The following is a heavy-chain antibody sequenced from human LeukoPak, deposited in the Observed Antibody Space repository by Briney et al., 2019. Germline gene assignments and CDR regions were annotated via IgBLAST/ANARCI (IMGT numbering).Heavy chain of an antibody. D-gene: IGHD5-18*01. Sequence: PWGSLRLSCAASGFTVSSNYMNWVRQAPGKGLEWVSMIYPNGNTFYTDFVKGRFTISRDNSKNTLDLQMSSLRAEDTAVYYCARRGHGYGSPFDYWGQGTLVTVSS. V-gene: IGHV3-66*04. CDR1: GFTVSSNY. CDR2: IYPNGNT. J-gene: IGHJ4*02. CDR3: ARRGHGYGSPFDY.